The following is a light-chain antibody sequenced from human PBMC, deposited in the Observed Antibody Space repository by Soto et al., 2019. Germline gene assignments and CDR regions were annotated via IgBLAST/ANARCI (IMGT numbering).Light chain of an antibody. J-gene: IGKJ4*01. CDR1: QGISSY. V-gene: IGKV1-9*01. CDR3: QQLNSYPLT. Sequence: DIQLTQSPSFLSASVGDRVTITCRASQGISSYLAWYQQRPGKAPKLLIYAASTLQSGVPSRFSGSESGTEFTLTISSLQAEDFATYYCQQLNSYPLTFGGGTKVEIK. CDR2: AAS.